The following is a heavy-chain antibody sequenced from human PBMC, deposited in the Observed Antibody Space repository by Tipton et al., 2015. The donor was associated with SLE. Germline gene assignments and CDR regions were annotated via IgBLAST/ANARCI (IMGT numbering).Heavy chain of an antibody. V-gene: IGHV4-59*12. CDR2: IYHSGST. Sequence: TLSLTCTVSGGSINGYYWNWFRQPPGRELEWIGYIYHSGSTNYNPSLKSRVTMSVDTSKNQFSLKLTSVTAADTAVYYCATSPLTLWGQGTLVTVSS. CDR1: GGSINGYY. CDR3: ATSPLTL. J-gene: IGHJ4*02. D-gene: IGHD2-2*01.